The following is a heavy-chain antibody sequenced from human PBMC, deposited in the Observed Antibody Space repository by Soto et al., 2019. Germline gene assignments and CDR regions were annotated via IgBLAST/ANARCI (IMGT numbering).Heavy chain of an antibody. Sequence: GGSLRLSCAASGFTFSSYEMNWVRQAPGKGLEWVSYISSSGSTIYYADSLKGRFTISRDNAKNSLYLQMNSLRAEDTAVYYCARLEHHTELSGAQDAFDIWGQGTMVTVSS. CDR1: GFTFSSYE. CDR3: ARLEHHTELSGAQDAFDI. V-gene: IGHV3-48*03. D-gene: IGHD3-16*02. J-gene: IGHJ3*02. CDR2: ISSSGSTI.